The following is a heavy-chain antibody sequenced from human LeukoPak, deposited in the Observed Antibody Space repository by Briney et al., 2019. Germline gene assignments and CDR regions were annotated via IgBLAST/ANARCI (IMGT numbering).Heavy chain of an antibody. CDR1: GFTFSSYS. CDR2: ISSSGSSI. V-gene: IGHV3-48*04. D-gene: IGHD3-10*01. CDR3: TRARGAGPGAHFDY. Sequence: PGGSLRLSCAASGFTFSSYSMNWVRQAPGKGLEWVSYISSSGSSIFYADSVKGRFTISRDNAKNSLFLQMNSLRAEDTAVYYCTRARGAGPGAHFDYWGQGTLVTVSS. J-gene: IGHJ4*02.